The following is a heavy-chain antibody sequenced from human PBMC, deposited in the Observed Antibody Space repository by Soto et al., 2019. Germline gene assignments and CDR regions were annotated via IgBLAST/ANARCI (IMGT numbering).Heavy chain of an antibody. CDR2: TYFRSKWYN. J-gene: IGHJ6*02. CDR3: VRDQEYSYGMDV. Sequence: SQTLSLTCAISGDSVSSNSASWNWIRQSPSRGLEWLGRTYFRSKWYNDYAVSVKSRITINPDTTKNQFSLQLDSVTPEDTAVYFCVRDQEYSYGMDVWGQVTTVTVSS. CDR1: GDSVSSNSAS. V-gene: IGHV6-1*01.